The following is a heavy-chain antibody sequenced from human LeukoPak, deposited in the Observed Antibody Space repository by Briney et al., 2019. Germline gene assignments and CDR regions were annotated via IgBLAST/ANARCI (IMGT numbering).Heavy chain of an antibody. V-gene: IGHV4-61*01. CDR3: ASLELDCSGGSCYSAYDSSRDY. CDR2: IYYTGST. CDR1: GDSVTSGSFY. J-gene: IGHJ4*02. Sequence: SETLSLTCTVSGDSVTSGSFYWSWVRQPPGKGLEWLGYIYYTGSTDYSPSLKSRVTISVDRSKNQFSLKLSSVTAADTAVYYCASLELDCSGGSCYSAYDSSRDYWGQGTLVTVSS. D-gene: IGHD2-15*01.